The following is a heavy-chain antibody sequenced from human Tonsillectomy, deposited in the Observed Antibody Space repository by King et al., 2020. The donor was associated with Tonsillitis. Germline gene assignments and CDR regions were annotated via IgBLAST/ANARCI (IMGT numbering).Heavy chain of an antibody. Sequence: QLVQSGGGFVKPGGSLRLSCAASGFSFSDYYMSWIRQAPGKGLEWVSYISSSGSTTYYADSVKGRFTISRDNAKNSLYLQMNSLRAADTAVYYCARDPSIAARPAGYFQHWGQGALVTVSP. J-gene: IGHJ1*01. CDR2: ISSSGSTT. D-gene: IGHD6-6*01. CDR1: GFSFSDYY. V-gene: IGHV3-11*01. CDR3: ARDPSIAARPAGYFQH.